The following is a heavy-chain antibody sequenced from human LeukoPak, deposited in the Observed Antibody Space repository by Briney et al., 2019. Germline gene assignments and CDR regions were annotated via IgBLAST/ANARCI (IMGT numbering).Heavy chain of an antibody. J-gene: IGHJ5*02. Sequence: PGGSLRLSCAASGFTFDDYVMHWVRQAPGEGLEWGSGISWNSGSIGYADPVKGRFTISRDNAKNSLYLQMNSLRAEDTALYYCAKGSGGSYSGWFDPWGQGTLVTVSS. CDR2: ISWNSGSI. D-gene: IGHD1-26*01. CDR1: GFTFDDYV. CDR3: AKGSGGSYSGWFDP. V-gene: IGHV3-9*01.